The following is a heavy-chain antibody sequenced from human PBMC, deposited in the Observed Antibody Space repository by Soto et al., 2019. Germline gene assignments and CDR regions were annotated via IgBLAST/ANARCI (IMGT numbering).Heavy chain of an antibody. CDR2: VSPYNGNR. J-gene: IGHJ4*02. D-gene: IGHD6-13*01. CDR3: ARRYGDPSSAAGVDY. Sequence: QVQLVQSGAEVKKSGASVKASCKASGYTFTNYGISWVRQAPGQGLEWLGWVSPYNGNRYYAQKFHGRLTLTTDTSTNTAFMELRSLSPGDTSMYSCARRYGDPSSAAGVDYWGQGTLVTVAS. V-gene: IGHV1-18*01. CDR1: GYTFTNYG.